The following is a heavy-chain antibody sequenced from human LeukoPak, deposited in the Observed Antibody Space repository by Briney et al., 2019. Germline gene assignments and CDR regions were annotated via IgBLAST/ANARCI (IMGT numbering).Heavy chain of an antibody. CDR1: GYTFTSYG. V-gene: IGHV1-18*01. Sequence: ASVKVPCKASGYTFTSYGISWVRQAPGQGLEWMGWISAYNGNTNYAQKLQGRVTMTTDTSTSTAYMELRSLRSDDTAVYYCARVRREYYDSSGYYYFDYWGQGTLVTVSS. CDR2: ISAYNGNT. J-gene: IGHJ4*02. CDR3: ARVRREYYDSSGYYYFDY. D-gene: IGHD3-22*01.